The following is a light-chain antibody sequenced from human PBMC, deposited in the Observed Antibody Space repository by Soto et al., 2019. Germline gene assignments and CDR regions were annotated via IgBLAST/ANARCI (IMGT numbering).Light chain of an antibody. V-gene: IGKV1-5*01. J-gene: IGKJ5*01. CDR1: QNIRSW. Sequence: DIQMTQSPSTPSASAGGRVTITCRASQNIRSWLAWYQQKPGKAPNLLIYDASTLESGVPSRFSGSGAGTEFTLTISSLQPDDFVTYYCQQYKSYPGTFGQGTRLEI. CDR3: QQYKSYPGT. CDR2: DAS.